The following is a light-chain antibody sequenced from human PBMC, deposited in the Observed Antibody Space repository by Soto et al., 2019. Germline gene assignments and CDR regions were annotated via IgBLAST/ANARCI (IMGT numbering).Light chain of an antibody. V-gene: IGKV1-6*01. J-gene: IGKJ1*01. CDR3: QHTFNSPPWT. Sequence: AIHMTQSPSSLSASVVDIVTITFLVSQGIRNDLGWYQQTPGKAPKLLIYAASSLQSGVPSRFSGSGSGTDFTLTINSLQPEDFASYFCQHTFNSPPWTFGQGTKVDI. CDR1: QGIRND. CDR2: AAS.